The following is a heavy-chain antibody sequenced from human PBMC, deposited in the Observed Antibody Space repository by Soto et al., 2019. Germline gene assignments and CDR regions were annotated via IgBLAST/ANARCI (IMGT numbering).Heavy chain of an antibody. V-gene: IGHV4-39*02. CDR2: IYYSGST. CDR1: GGSISSSSYY. CDR3: ARLMNTVYFDY. J-gene: IGHJ4*02. D-gene: IGHD4-17*01. Sequence: QLQLQESGPGLVKPSETLSLTCTVSGGSISSSSYYWGWIRQPPGKGLEWIGSIYYSGSTYYNPSLKSRVTISVDTSKNHFSLKLSSVTAADTAVYYCARLMNTVYFDYWGQGTLVTVSS.